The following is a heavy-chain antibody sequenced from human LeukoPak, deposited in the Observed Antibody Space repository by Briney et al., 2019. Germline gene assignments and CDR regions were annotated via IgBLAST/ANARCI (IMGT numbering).Heavy chain of an antibody. CDR3: ARGYDPYYYYGMDV. D-gene: IGHD3-16*01. CDR2: IIPIFGTA. CDR1: GGTFSSYA. J-gene: IGHJ6*02. V-gene: IGHV1-69*13. Sequence: GASVKVSCKASGGTFSSYAISWVRQAPGQGLEWMGGIIPIFGTANYAQKFQGRVTITADESTSTAYMELSSLRSEDTAVYYCARGYDPYYYYGMDVWGQGTTVTVSS.